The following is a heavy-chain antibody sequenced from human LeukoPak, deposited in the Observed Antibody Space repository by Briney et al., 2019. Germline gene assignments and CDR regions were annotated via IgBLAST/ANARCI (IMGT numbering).Heavy chain of an antibody. CDR3: ARRFDYDWYFDL. J-gene: IGHJ2*01. CDR1: GDSISSYY. V-gene: IGHV4-59*08. Sequence: SETLSLTCTVSGDSISSYYWSWIRQPPGKGLEWIGYIYYSGSTNSKPSLKSRVTISIDTSRNQFSLKLSSVTAADTAVYYCARRFDYDWYFDLWGRGTLVTVSS. D-gene: IGHD3-16*01. CDR2: IYYSGST.